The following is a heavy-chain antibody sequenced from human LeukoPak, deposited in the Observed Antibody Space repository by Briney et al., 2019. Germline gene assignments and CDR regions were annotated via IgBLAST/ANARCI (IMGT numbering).Heavy chain of an antibody. CDR3: GXXXXXXXXXGERTLGDAFDI. Sequence: CXVSGGSISSYYWSWIRQPAGKGLEWIGRIYTSGSTNYNPSLKSRVTISVDTSKNQFSLKLSSVTAADAAVYYCGXXXXXXXXXGERTLGDAFDIRGQGTMVTVSS. J-gene: IGHJ3*02. V-gene: IGHV4-4*07. CDR1: GGSISSYY. CDR2: IYTSGST. D-gene: IGHD3-10*01.